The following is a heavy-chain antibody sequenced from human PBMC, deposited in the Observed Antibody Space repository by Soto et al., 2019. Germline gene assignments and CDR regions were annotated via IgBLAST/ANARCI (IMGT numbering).Heavy chain of an antibody. J-gene: IGHJ5*01. CDR3: ARRGRLPHKRDFDS. CDR1: GASIPSTSQS. CDR2: IYYNGNP. D-gene: IGHD3-16*01. Sequence: AEPLSLTFNVSGASIPSTSQSWAWIRHPPAKGLEWIGHIYYNGNPYYSPSLKSRVTMSVDRSNNQFPLNVTYVTAADTDFYYCARRGRLPHKRDFDSWGQGTLVTVSS. V-gene: IGHV4-39*01.